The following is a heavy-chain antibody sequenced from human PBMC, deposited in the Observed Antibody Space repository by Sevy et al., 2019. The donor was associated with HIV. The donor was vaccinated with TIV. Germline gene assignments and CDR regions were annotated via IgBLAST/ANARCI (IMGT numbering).Heavy chain of an antibody. V-gene: IGHV1-18*01. CDR2: ISVYNGNT. CDR3: AVTDYDSSGPYYFNY. J-gene: IGHJ4*02. D-gene: IGHD3-22*01. CDR1: GYTFNIYG. Sequence: ASVKVSCKASGYTFNIYGISWVRQAPGQGLEWMGWISVYNGNTNYVQKLQGRVTMTTDTSTGTAYMELRGLGSDDTAVYYCAVTDYDSSGPYYFNYWGQGTLVTVSS.